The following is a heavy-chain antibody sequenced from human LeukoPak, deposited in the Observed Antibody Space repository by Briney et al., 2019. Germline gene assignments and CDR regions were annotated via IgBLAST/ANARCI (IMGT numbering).Heavy chain of an antibody. Sequence: SVKVSCKASGGTFSSYAISWVRQAPGQGLEWMGGIIPIFGTANYAQKFQGRVTITADESTSTAYMELSSLRSEDTAVYYCARVGAAPGHFDYWGQGTQLTVSS. CDR2: IIPIFGTA. J-gene: IGHJ4*02. D-gene: IGHD6-13*01. CDR1: GGTFSSYA. CDR3: ARVGAAPGHFDY. V-gene: IGHV1-69*13.